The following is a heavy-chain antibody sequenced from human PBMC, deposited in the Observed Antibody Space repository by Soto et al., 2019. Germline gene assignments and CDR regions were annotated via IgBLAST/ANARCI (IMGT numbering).Heavy chain of an antibody. Sequence: PGKGLEWVSYVSSSGSTIYYADSVKGRFTISRDNAKNSLYLQMNSLRAEDTAVYYCARGQHYYDSSGYPGYWGQGTLVTVSS. J-gene: IGHJ4*02. V-gene: IGHV3-11*01. D-gene: IGHD3-22*01. CDR3: ARGQHYYDSSGYPGY. CDR2: VSSSGSTI.